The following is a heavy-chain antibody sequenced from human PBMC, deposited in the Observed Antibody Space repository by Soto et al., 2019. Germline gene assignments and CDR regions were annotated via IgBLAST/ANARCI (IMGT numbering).Heavy chain of an antibody. J-gene: IGHJ4*02. CDR2: ISSSGSST. CDR1: GFTFNSYA. D-gene: IGHD2-2*01. CDR3: TKLVVPAASSYFDH. V-gene: IGHV3-23*01. Sequence: GGSLRLSCGASGFTFNSYAMSWVRQAPGKGLEWVSAISSSGSSTYYADSVKGRFTISRDKSKNTLYLQMNSLRAEDTAVYYCTKLVVPAASSYFDHWGQGTLVTVSS.